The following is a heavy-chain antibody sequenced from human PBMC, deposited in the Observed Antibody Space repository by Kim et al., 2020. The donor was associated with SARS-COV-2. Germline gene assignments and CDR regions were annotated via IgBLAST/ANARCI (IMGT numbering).Heavy chain of an antibody. Sequence: GGSLRLSCAASGFTFSSYEMNWVRQAPGKGLEWVSYISSSGSTIYYADSVKGRFTISRDNANNSLYLQMNSLRAEDTAVYYCARNLYDSSGYYYGGDYYYGMVVWGQGTTVTVSS. CDR2: ISSSGSTI. CDR3: ARNLYDSSGYYYGGDYYYGMVV. D-gene: IGHD3-22*01. V-gene: IGHV3-48*03. J-gene: IGHJ6*02. CDR1: GFTFSSYE.